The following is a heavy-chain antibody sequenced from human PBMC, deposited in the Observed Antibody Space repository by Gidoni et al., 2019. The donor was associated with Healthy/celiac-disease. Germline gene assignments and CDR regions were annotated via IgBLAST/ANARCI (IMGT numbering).Heavy chain of an antibody. V-gene: IGHV2-5*01. Sequence: QITLKESGPTLVKPTQTLTLTCTFSGFSLSTSGVGVGWIRQPPGKALEWLALIYWNDDKRYSPSLKSRLTITKDTSKNQVVLTMTNMDPVDTATYYCALHMWGPEAFDYWGQGTLVTVSS. CDR1: GFSLSTSGVG. CDR3: ALHMWGPEAFDY. CDR2: IYWNDDK. J-gene: IGHJ4*02. D-gene: IGHD1-26*01.